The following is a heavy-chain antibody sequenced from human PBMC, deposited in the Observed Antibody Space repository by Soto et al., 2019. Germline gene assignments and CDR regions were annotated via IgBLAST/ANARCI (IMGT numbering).Heavy chain of an antibody. CDR1: GFTFSNYA. CDR3: AKAYFVWSSEQPYYFDY. J-gene: IGHJ4*02. CDR2: ISGSGGRS. D-gene: IGHD3-16*01. Sequence: EVQLLDSGGGLVQPGGSLRLSCAASGFTFSNYAMTWVRQGPGKGLEWVSGISGSGGRSYYADSVKGRFTISRDNSKSTLYLQMNSLRAAGTAVYYCAKAYFVWSSEQPYYFDYWGQGTLVTVSS. V-gene: IGHV3-23*01.